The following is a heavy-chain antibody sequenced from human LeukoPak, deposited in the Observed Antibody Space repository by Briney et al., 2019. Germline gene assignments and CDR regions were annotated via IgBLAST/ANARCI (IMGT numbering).Heavy chain of an antibody. V-gene: IGHV3-66*02. CDR3: ARVRYAGYFDY. Sequence: GGSLRLSCAASGFTFSSYAMSWVRQAPGKGLEWVSVIYSGGSTYYADSVKGRFTISRDNSKNTLYLQMNSLRAEDTAVYYCARVRYAGYFDYWGQGTLVTVSS. CDR2: IYSGGST. J-gene: IGHJ4*02. CDR1: GFTFSSYA. D-gene: IGHD3-9*01.